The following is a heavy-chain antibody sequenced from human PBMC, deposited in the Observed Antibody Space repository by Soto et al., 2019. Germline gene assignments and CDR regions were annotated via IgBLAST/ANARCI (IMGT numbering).Heavy chain of an antibody. CDR1: GLTFSSYS. Sequence: PGGSLRLSCAASGLTFSSYSMNWVRQAPGKGLEWVSSISSSSSYIYYADSVKGRFTISRDNAKNSLYLQMNSLRAEDTAVYYCASPWLLDAFDIWGQGTMVTVSS. D-gene: IGHD5-12*01. CDR3: ASPWLLDAFDI. J-gene: IGHJ3*02. CDR2: ISSSSSYI. V-gene: IGHV3-21*01.